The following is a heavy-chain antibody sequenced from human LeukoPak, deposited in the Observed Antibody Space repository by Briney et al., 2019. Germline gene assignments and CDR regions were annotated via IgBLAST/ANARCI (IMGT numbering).Heavy chain of an antibody. CDR3: ARTIYCSSTSCYPGDAFDI. Sequence: EPSETLSLTCAVSGGSISSSNWWSWVRLPPGKGLEWIGEIYHSGSTNYNPSLKSRVTISVDKSKNQFSLKLSSVTAADTAVYYCARTIYCSSTSCYPGDAFDIWGQGTMVTVSS. CDR2: IYHSGST. J-gene: IGHJ3*02. D-gene: IGHD2-2*01. V-gene: IGHV4-4*02. CDR1: GGSISSSNW.